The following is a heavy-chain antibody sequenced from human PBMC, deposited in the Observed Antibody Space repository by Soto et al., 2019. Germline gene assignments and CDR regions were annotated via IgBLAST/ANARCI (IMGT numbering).Heavy chain of an antibody. CDR2: ISAYNGNT. Sequence: QVQLVQSGAEVKKPGASVKVSCKASGYTFTSYGISWVRQAPGQGLEWMGWISAYNGNTNYAQKLQGRVTMTTDTSTSTAYMELRSLRSDDTAVYYCARERGSGWYNWVYYYYGMDVWGQGTTVTVSS. J-gene: IGHJ6*02. CDR1: GYTFTSYG. D-gene: IGHD6-19*01. CDR3: ARERGSGWYNWVYYYYGMDV. V-gene: IGHV1-18*01.